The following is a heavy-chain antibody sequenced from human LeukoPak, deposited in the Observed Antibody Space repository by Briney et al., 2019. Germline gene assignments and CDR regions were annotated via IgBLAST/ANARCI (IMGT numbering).Heavy chain of an antibody. V-gene: IGHV4-39*01. CDR1: GGSISSSSYY. CDR2: IYYSGST. J-gene: IGHJ4*02. D-gene: IGHD3-16*02. CDR3: ARRIMITFGGVIAQDY. Sequence: PSETLSPTCTVSGGSISSSSYYWGWIRQPPGKGLEWIGSIYYSGSTYYNPSLKSRVTISVDTSKSQFSLKLSSVTAADTAVYYCARRIMITFGGVIAQDYWGQGTLVTVSS.